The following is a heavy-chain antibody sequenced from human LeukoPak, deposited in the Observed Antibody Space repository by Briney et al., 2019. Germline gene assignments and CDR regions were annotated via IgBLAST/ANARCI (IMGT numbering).Heavy chain of an antibody. CDR1: GFAFNNYA. J-gene: IGHJ4*02. V-gene: IGHV3-23*01. CDR3: AKTQWKVGATDYFDY. CDR2: INDNGGQR. D-gene: IGHD1-26*01. Sequence: AGGSLRLSCAASGFAFNNYAMTWVRQAPGKGLEWVSNINDNGGQRHYADSVKGRFTISRDNSKNTLFLQMDSLRAEDTAVYYCAKTQWKVGATDYFDYWGQGILVTDSS.